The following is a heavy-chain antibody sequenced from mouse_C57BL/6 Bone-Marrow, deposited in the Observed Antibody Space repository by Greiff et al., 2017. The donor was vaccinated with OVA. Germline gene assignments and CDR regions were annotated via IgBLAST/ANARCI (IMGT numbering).Heavy chain of an antibody. V-gene: IGHV5-12*01. CDR3: ARQDTTVVGYFDV. J-gene: IGHJ1*03. Sequence: DVQLVESGGGLVQPGGSLKLSCAASGFTFSDYYMYWVRQTPEKRLEWVAYISNGGGSTYYPDTVKGRFTISRDNAKNTLYLQMSRLKSEDTAMYYCARQDTTVVGYFDVWGTGTTVTVSS. D-gene: IGHD1-1*01. CDR2: ISNGGGST. CDR1: GFTFSDYY.